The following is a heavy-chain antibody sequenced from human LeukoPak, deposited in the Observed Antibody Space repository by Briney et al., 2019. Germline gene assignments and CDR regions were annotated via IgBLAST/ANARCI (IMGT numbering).Heavy chain of an antibody. J-gene: IGHJ6*03. CDR1: GFTFSSYS. V-gene: IGHV3-66*02. Sequence: GGSLRLPCAASGFTFSSYSMNWVRQAPGKGLEWVSVIYSGGSTYYADSVKGRFTISRDNSKNTLYLQMNSLRAEDTAVYYCARDSKAAGLYYYYYYMDVWGKGTTVTVSS. CDR2: IYSGGST. CDR3: ARDSKAAGLYYYYYYMDV. D-gene: IGHD6-13*01.